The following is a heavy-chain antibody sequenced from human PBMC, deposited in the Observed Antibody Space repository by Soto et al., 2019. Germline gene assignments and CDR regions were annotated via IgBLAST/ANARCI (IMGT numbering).Heavy chain of an antibody. D-gene: IGHD2-2*01. J-gene: IGHJ4*02. CDR3: ARTPDIVLVPAAMPFDY. CDR2: IYYSGST. CDR1: GGSISSGGYY. V-gene: IGHV4-31*03. Sequence: QVPLQESGPGLVKPSQTLSLTCTVSGGSISSGGYYWSWIRQHPGKGLEWIGYIYYSGSTYYNPSLKSRVTISVDTSKNQFSLKLSSVTAADTAVYYCARTPDIVLVPAAMPFDYWGQGTLVTVSS.